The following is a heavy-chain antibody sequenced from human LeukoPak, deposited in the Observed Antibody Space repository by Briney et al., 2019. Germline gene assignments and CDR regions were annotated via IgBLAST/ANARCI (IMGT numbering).Heavy chain of an antibody. CDR1: GDSISSGGYY. D-gene: IGHD5-18*01. J-gene: IGHJ4*02. CDR2: IYSSGST. CDR3: ARDGRSGYSFGFFDY. V-gene: IGHV4-31*03. Sequence: SQTLSLTCIVSGDSISSGGYYWSWICQHPGKGLEWIGYIYSSGSTYSNPSLKSRVTISVDTSKNQFSVKLGSVTAADTAVYYCARDGRSGYSFGFFDYWGQGTLVTVSA.